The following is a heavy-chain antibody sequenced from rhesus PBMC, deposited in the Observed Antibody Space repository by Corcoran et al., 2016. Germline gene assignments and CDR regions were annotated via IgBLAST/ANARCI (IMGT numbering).Heavy chain of an antibody. CDR2: IGGSSGST. J-gene: IGHJ4*01. CDR1: GYSISSGYG. CDR3: AGRIVGATLDY. D-gene: IGHD1-44*02. V-gene: IGHV4-127*01. Sequence: QVQLQESGPGLVKTSETLSLTCAVSGYSISSGYGWSWIRQPPGKGLEWIGYIGGSSGSTNYNPSLKSRVPISKDTSKNQFSLKLSSVTAADTAVYYCAGRIVGATLDYWGQGVLVTVSS.